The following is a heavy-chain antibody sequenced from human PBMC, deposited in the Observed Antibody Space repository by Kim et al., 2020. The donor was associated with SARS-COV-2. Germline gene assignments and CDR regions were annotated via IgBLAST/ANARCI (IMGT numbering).Heavy chain of an antibody. CDR1: RFTLSRSW. CDR3: VRLGFSTGWD. J-gene: IGHJ4*02. D-gene: IGHD2-8*02. V-gene: IGHV3-7*01. CDR2: IKQNESDK. Sequence: GGSLRLSCAASRFTLSRSWASWVRQAPGKGLEWVANIKQNESDKSYVESVKGRFTISRDNAKNSVYLQMDSLRAEDTAVYYCVRLGFSTGWDWGQGTLVT.